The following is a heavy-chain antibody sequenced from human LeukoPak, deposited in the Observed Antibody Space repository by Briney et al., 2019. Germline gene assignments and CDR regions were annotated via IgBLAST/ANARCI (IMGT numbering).Heavy chain of an antibody. J-gene: IGHJ4*02. D-gene: IGHD6-13*01. CDR2: ISWNSGSI. V-gene: IGHV3-9*01. CDR3: AGASSWYVGYFDY. CDR1: GFTFGDYA. Sequence: GGSLRLSCTASGFTFGDYAMSWVRQAPGKGLEWVSGISWNSGSIGYADSVKGRFTISRDNAKNSLYLQMNSLRAEDTALYYCAGASSWYVGYFDYWGQGTLVTVSS.